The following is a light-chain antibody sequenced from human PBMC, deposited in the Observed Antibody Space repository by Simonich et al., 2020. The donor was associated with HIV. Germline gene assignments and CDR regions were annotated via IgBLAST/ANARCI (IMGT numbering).Light chain of an antibody. CDR1: QSISSG. J-gene: IGKJ4*01. V-gene: IGKV1-39*01. CDR3: QQSYSTPLT. CDR2: AAS. Sequence: IQMTQSPSTLSASVRNRDTITCRANQSISSGLAWYHQKPGKAPKLLIYAASSLQSGVPSRFRGSGSRTDFILTISRLQPEDFATYYCQQSYSTPLTFGGGTKVDIK.